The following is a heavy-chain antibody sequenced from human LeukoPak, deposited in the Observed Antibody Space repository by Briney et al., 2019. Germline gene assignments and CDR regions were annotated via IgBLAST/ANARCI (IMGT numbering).Heavy chain of an antibody. D-gene: IGHD6-19*01. CDR2: INSDGSSI. J-gene: IGHJ4*02. CDR3: TSPPSIAVADPFDS. V-gene: IGHV3-74*01. CDR1: GFAFSDNW. Sequence: GGSMRLSCAASGFAFSDNWMHWVRQAPGKGLEWISAINSDGSSINYADSVQGRFTISRDNAKNMLYLQMDSLRAEDTSVYYCTSPPSIAVADPFDSWGQGTLVTVSS.